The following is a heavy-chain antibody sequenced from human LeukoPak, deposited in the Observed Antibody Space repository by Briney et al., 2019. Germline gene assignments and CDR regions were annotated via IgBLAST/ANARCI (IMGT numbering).Heavy chain of an antibody. CDR1: GGSISTTNYY. CDR3: AKHSGAYYYGSGTCRDCGFDY. D-gene: IGHD3-10*01. Sequence: PSETLSLTCTVSGGSISTTNYYWGWIRQSPGKGLEWFGCVYYSGSTYYNPSLKSRVTISVDTSQNQFSLKLSSVTAADTAVYYCAKHSGAYYYGSGTCRDCGFDYWGQGTLVTVSS. V-gene: IGHV4-39*01. CDR2: VYYSGST. J-gene: IGHJ4*02.